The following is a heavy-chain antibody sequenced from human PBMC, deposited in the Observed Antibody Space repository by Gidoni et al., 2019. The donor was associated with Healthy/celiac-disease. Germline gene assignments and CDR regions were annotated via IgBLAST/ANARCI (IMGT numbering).Heavy chain of an antibody. CDR3: ARDVGGQQLVRFDP. CDR2: MNWNGGST. Sequence: EVQLVESGGGVVRPGGSLRLSCAASGFTFADYGMSWVRQAPGKGLEWVSGMNWNGGSTGYADSVKGRFTISRDNAKNSLYLQMNSLRAEDTALYYCARDVGGQQLVRFDPWGQGTLVTVSS. CDR1: GFTFADYG. D-gene: IGHD6-13*01. V-gene: IGHV3-20*04. J-gene: IGHJ5*02.